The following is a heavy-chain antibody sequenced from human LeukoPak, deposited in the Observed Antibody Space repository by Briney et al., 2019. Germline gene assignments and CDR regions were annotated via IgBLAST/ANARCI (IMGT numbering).Heavy chain of an antibody. J-gene: IGHJ6*03. D-gene: IGHD6-13*01. CDR3: ARVWPGGAAAVPVGYYYYYYYMDV. Sequence: ASVKVSCKASGGTFSSYAISWVRQAPGQGLEWMGGIIPIFGTANYAQKFQGRVTITADESTSTAYMELSSLRSEDTAVYYCARVWPGGAAAVPVGYYYYYYYMDVWGKGTTVTISS. CDR2: IIPIFGTA. V-gene: IGHV1-69*13. CDR1: GGTFSSYA.